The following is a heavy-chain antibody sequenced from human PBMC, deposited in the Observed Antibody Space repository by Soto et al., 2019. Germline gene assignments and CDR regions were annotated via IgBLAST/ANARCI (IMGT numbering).Heavy chain of an antibody. CDR1: GGSISSSNW. D-gene: IGHD3-22*01. J-gene: IGHJ2*01. V-gene: IGHV4-4*02. CDR2: IYHSGST. Sequence: QVQLQESGPGLVKPSGTLSLTCAVSGGSISSSNWWSWVRQPPGKGLEWIGEIYHSGSTNYNPNLTRRVTISVVKSKNHCSQKLSSVTAADTAVYFCARDGPAYDDSSGYTVWYQDLWGRGTLVTVSS. CDR3: ARDGPAYDDSSGYTVWYQDL.